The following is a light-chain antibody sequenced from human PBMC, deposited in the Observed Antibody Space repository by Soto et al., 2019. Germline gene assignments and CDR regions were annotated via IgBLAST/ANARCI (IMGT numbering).Light chain of an antibody. CDR1: QDISKY. Sequence: NQMTQSPSSLSAFVGDRVTITCQASQDISKYLNWYQQKPGKAPKLLIYDASNLETGVPSRFSGSGSGTDFTFTISSLQPEDVATYYCQLYDTFLTFGQGTRLEIK. CDR2: DAS. CDR3: QLYDTFLT. J-gene: IGKJ5*01. V-gene: IGKV1-33*01.